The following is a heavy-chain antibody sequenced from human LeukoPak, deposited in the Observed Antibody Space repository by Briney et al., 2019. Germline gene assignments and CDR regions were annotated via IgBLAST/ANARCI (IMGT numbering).Heavy chain of an antibody. J-gene: IGHJ4*02. V-gene: IGHV3-23*01. CDR2: ISGSGCSP. CDR3: ALAMPFDY. CDR1: GFTISSYA. D-gene: IGHD2-2*01. Sequence: GRSLRLSCAASGFTISSYAMSWVRPAPGIGLESVSAISGSGCSPYCADSVKGRFTISRDNSKNTLYLQMNSLRAEDTAVYYCALAMPFDYWGQGTLVTVSS.